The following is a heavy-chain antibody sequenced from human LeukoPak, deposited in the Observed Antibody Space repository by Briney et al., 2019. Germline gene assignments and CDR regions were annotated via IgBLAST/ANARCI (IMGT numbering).Heavy chain of an antibody. J-gene: IGHJ5*02. Sequence: GGSLRLSCAASGFTFSSYSMNWVRQAPGKGLEWVSYISSSSNTIYYADSVKGRFTISRDNAKNSLYLQMNSLRAEDTAVYYCARDSSGWYHWFDPWGQGTLVTVSS. CDR2: ISSSSNTI. V-gene: IGHV3-48*04. D-gene: IGHD6-13*01. CDR3: ARDSSGWYHWFDP. CDR1: GFTFSSYS.